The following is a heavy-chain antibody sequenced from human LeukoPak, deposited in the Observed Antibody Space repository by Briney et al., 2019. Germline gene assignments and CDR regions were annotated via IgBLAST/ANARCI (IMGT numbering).Heavy chain of an antibody. CDR3: ARILPLRVPAAMGD. V-gene: IGHV3-48*04. D-gene: IGHD2-2*01. CDR2: ISSSSSTI. Sequence: GGSLRLSCAASGFTFSSYSMNWVRQAPGKGLEWVSYISSSSSTIYYADSVKGRFTISRDNAKNSLHLQMNSLRAEDTAVYYCARILPLRVPAAMGDWGQGTLVTVSS. J-gene: IGHJ4*02. CDR1: GFTFSSYS.